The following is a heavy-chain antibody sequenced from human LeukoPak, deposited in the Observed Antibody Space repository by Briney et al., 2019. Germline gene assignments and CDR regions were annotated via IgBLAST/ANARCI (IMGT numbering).Heavy chain of an antibody. V-gene: IGHV3-11*04. Sequence: GGSLRLSCAASGFTFNDYYMSWIRQAPGEGLEWVSYISGSGSTIYYADSVKGRFTISRDNSKNTLYLQMNSLRAEDTAVYYCARDPPYYDSSGYSASADYWGQGTLVTVSS. CDR3: ARDPPYYDSSGYSASADY. J-gene: IGHJ4*02. CDR2: ISGSGSTI. CDR1: GFTFNDYY. D-gene: IGHD3-22*01.